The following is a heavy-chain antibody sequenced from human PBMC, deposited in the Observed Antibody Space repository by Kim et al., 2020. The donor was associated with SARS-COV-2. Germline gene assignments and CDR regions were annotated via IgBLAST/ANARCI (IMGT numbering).Heavy chain of an antibody. V-gene: IGHV4-61*01. CDR3: ARGGLLWFGEFDDY. J-gene: IGHJ4*02. CDR1: GGSVSSGSYY. CDR2: IYYSGST. Sequence: SETLSLTCTVSGGSVSSGSYYWSWIRQPPGKGLEWIGYIYYSGSTNYNPSLKSRVTISVDTSKNQFSLKLSSVTAADTAVYYCARGGLLWFGEFDDYWGQGTLVTVSS. D-gene: IGHD3-10*01.